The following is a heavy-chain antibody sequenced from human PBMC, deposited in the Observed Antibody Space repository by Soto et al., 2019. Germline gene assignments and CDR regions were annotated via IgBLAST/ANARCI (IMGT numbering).Heavy chain of an antibody. CDR1: GFTFDDYT. CDR2: ISWDGGST. Sequence: EVQLVESGGVVVQPGGSLRLSCAASGFTFDDYTMHWVRQAPGKGLEWVSLISWDGGSTYYADSVKGRFTISRDNSKNSLYLQMNSLRTEDTALYYCAKTVPGIAVAGDFDYWGQGTLVTVS. D-gene: IGHD6-19*01. V-gene: IGHV3-43*01. J-gene: IGHJ4*02. CDR3: AKTVPGIAVAGDFDY.